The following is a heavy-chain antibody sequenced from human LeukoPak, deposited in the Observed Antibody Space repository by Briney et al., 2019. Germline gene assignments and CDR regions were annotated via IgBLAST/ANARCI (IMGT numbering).Heavy chain of an antibody. CDR3: ARGLYGGNSGNWFDP. Sequence: PSETLSLTCAVYGGSFSGYYWSWIRQPPGKGLEWIGEINHSGSTNYNPSLKSRVTISVDTSKNQFSLKLSSVTAADTAVYYCARGLYGGNSGNWFDPWGQGTLVTVSS. V-gene: IGHV4-34*01. CDR2: INHSGST. CDR1: GGSFSGYY. J-gene: IGHJ5*02. D-gene: IGHD4-17*01.